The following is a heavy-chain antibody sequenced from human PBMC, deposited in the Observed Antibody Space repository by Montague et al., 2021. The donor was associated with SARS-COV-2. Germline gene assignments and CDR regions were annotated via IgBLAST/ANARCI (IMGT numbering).Heavy chain of an antibody. J-gene: IGHJ4*02. CDR2: IYTSGTT. CDR1: GGSISSGSYY. CDR3: ARAHSGSWAHLDN. Sequence: TLSLTCTVSGGSISSGSYYWSWIRQPAGKGLEWIGRIYTSGTTEYSFSLKSRVTISVDTSKNQFSLKLTSVTAADTAVYYCARAHSGSWAHLDNWGQGSLVTVSS. D-gene: IGHD5-12*01. V-gene: IGHV4-61*02.